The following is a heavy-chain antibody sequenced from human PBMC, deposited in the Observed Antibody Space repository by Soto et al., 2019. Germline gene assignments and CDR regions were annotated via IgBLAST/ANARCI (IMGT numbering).Heavy chain of an antibody. D-gene: IGHD2-2*01. CDR1: AFSFSTYW. CDR2: IKSDGSEK. CDR3: ARSWPSGSRSYEVDY. Sequence: EVQLVESGGGLVQPGGSLRLSCAASAFSFSTYWMSWVRQAPGEGLEWVAHIKSDGSEKYYVDSVKGRCTISRDNAKNSLYRQRNSLSAEDTAVYYCARSWPSGSRSYEVDYWGQGTLVTVSS. J-gene: IGHJ4*02. V-gene: IGHV3-7*03.